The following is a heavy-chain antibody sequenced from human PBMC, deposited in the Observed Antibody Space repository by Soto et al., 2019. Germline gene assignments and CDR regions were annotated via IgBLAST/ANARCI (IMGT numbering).Heavy chain of an antibody. Sequence: SETLSLTCTVSGGSISSYYWSWIRQPPGKGLEWIGYIYYSGSTTYNPSHKSRVTISVDTSKNQFSLKLSSVTAADTAVFYCARLKSSAYDYIWGSYRHYYYYYMDVWGKGTTVTVSS. CDR3: ARLKSSAYDYIWGSYRHYYYYYMDV. D-gene: IGHD3-16*02. J-gene: IGHJ6*03. CDR2: IYYSGST. V-gene: IGHV4-59*08. CDR1: GGSISSYY.